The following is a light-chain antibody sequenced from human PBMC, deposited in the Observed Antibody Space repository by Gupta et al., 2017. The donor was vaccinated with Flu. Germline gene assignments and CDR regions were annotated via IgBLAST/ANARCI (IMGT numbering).Light chain of an antibody. CDR1: QSVSSSS. V-gene: IGKV3-20*01. J-gene: IGKJ5*01. Sequence: EIVLTQSPGTLSLSPGERATLSCRASQSVSSSSLAWYQHRPGQAPRLLLYGASSRATGIPDRFSGRGSGTDFSLTIRRLETEDFAVYYCQHYDTSLTFGQGTRLEI. CDR3: QHYDTSLT. CDR2: GAS.